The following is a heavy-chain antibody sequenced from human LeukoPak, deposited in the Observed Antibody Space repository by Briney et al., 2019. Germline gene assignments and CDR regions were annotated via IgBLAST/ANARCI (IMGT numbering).Heavy chain of an antibody. CDR1: GFTFSNYA. J-gene: IGHJ4*02. CDR3: ASGSGYYDGSGYFDY. CDR2: ISYDGSNK. D-gene: IGHD3-22*01. V-gene: IGHV3-30-3*01. Sequence: GGSLRLSCAASGFTFSNYAMHWVRQAPGKGLEWVAVISYDGSNKYYADSVKGRFTISRDNSKNTLYLQMNSLRAEDTAVYYCASGSGYYDGSGYFDYWGQGTLVTVSS.